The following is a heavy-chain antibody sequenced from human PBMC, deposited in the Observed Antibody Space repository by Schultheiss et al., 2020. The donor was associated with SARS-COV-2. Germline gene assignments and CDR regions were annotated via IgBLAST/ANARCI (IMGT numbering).Heavy chain of an antibody. D-gene: IGHD3-22*01. CDR1: GFSFSSYW. CDR3: ARGAYTTSRYDYYYYGMDV. V-gene: IGHV3-48*04. Sequence: GGSLRLSCAASGFSFSSYWMSWVRQAPGKGLEWVSYISSSGSTIYYADSVKGRFTISRDNAKNSLYLQMNSLRAEDTAVYYCARGAYTTSRYDYYYYGMDVWGQGTTVTVSS. CDR2: ISSSGSTI. J-gene: IGHJ6*02.